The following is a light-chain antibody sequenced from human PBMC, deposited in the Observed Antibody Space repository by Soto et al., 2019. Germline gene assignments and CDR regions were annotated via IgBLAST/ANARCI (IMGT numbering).Light chain of an antibody. V-gene: IGLV2-14*03. CDR3: SSYTTSTSTQV. CDR2: YVS. J-gene: IGLJ1*01. CDR1: GSGFGGNNY. Sequence: QSALTQPASVSGSPGQSLTISCTGTGSGFGGNNYVSWYQQHPGTAPKLMISYVSNRPSGVPNRFSGSKSGNTASLTISGLQAEEDADYYCSSYTTSTSTQVFGSGTKLTVL.